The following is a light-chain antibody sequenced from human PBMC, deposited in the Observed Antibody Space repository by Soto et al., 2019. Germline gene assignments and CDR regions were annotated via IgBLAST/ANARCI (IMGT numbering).Light chain of an antibody. V-gene: IGKV1-5*03. CDR3: QQYGSYSPWT. CDR1: QSIGSW. Sequence: DIQMTQSPSTLSASVGDRVTITCRASQSIGSWVAWYQQKPGKAPKLLIYKASSLESGVPSRFGGSGSGPEFTLTISSLQPDDFASYYCQQYGSYSPWTFGQGTKVEIK. J-gene: IGKJ1*01. CDR2: KAS.